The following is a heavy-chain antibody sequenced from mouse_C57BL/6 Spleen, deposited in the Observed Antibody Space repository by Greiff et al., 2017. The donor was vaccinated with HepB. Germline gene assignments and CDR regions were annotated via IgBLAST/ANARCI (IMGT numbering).Heavy chain of an antibody. Sequence: VQLQQSGAELVRPGASVTLSCKASGYTFTDYEMHWVKQTPVHGLEWIGAIDPETGGTAYNQKFKGKAILTADKSSSTAYMELRSLTSEDSAVYYCTREGDSNFPWFAYWGQGTLVTVSA. J-gene: IGHJ3*01. D-gene: IGHD2-5*01. CDR1: GYTFTDYE. CDR3: TREGDSNFPWFAY. V-gene: IGHV1-15*01. CDR2: IDPETGGT.